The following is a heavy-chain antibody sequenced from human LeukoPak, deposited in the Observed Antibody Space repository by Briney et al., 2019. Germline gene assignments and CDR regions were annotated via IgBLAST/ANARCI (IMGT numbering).Heavy chain of an antibody. Sequence: SETLSLTCAVYGGSFSGYYRSWIRQPPGKGLEWIGEINHSGSTNYNPSLKSRVTISVDTSKNQFSLKLSSVTAADTAVYYCARGRGVFGVVHYYMDVWGKGTTVTVSS. D-gene: IGHD3-3*01. CDR3: ARGRGVFGVVHYYMDV. CDR1: GGSFSGYY. V-gene: IGHV4-34*01. J-gene: IGHJ6*03. CDR2: INHSGST.